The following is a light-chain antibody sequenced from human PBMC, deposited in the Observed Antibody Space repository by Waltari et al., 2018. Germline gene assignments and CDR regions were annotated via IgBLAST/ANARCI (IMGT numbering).Light chain of an antibody. CDR1: GSGGP. J-gene: IGLJ1*01. V-gene: IGLV2-8*01. Sequence: QSALTQPPSASGSPGQSVTIFCTDTGSGGPVPWYQQHPGKAPKLMIYEVSKRPSGVPDRFSGSKSGNTASLTVSGLQAEDEGDYYCSSDAVSNNFYDFGSGTKVTVL. CDR2: EVS. CDR3: SSDAVSNNFYD.